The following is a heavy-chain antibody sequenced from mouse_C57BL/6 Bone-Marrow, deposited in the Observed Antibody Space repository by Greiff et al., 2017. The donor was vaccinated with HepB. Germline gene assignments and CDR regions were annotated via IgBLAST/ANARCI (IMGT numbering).Heavy chain of an antibody. D-gene: IGHD1-1*01. V-gene: IGHV1-7*01. CDR3: ARYYCGKDWYFDV. CDR1: GYTFTSYW. Sequence: QVQLKESGAELAKPGASVKLSCKASGYTFTSYWMHWVKQRPGQGLEWIGYINPSSGYTKYNQKFKDKATLTADKSSSTAYMQLSSLTYEDSAVYYCARYYCGKDWYFDVWGTGTTVTVSS. CDR2: INPSSGYT. J-gene: IGHJ1*03.